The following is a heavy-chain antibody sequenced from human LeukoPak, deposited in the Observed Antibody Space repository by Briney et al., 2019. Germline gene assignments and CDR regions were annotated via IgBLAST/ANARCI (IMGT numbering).Heavy chain of an antibody. CDR2: IIPIFGTA. CDR1: GGTFSSYA. CDR3: AKDIYGAAAAQGGAFDI. Sequence: GASVKVSCKASGGTFSSYAISWVRQAPGQGLEWMGGIIPIFGTANYAQKFQGRVTITADESTSTAYMELSSLRAEDMALYYCAKDIYGAAAAQGGAFDIWGQGTMVTVSS. V-gene: IGHV1-69*13. J-gene: IGHJ3*02. D-gene: IGHD6-13*01.